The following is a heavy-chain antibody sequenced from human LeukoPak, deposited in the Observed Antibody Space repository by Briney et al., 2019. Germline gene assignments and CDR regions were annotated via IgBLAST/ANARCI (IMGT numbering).Heavy chain of an antibody. Sequence: GGSLRLSCAASGFTFSTYAMGWVRQAPGKGLGWVSAISGSGGSTFYPDSVKGRSTISRDNYKNTLYLKMHGLRAEDTALYYCAKAHCSPTSCSRIDYWGQGTLVTVSS. CDR3: AKAHCSPTSCSRIDY. J-gene: IGHJ4*02. D-gene: IGHD2-2*01. CDR1: GFTFSTYA. V-gene: IGHV3-23*01. CDR2: ISGSGGST.